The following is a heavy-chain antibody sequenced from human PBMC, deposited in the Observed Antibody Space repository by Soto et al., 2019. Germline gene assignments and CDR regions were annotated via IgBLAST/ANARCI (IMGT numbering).Heavy chain of an antibody. D-gene: IGHD6-19*01. Sequence: QVQLVESGGGVVQPGRSLRLSCAASGFTFSSYGMHWVRQAPGKGLEWVAGIWYDGSNTYYADYVKGRFTISRDNSKNTLYLQMNSLRAEDTAVYYCARWPLLYSSGWTTYDYYGMDVWGQGTTVTVSS. J-gene: IGHJ6*02. CDR3: ARWPLLYSSGWTTYDYYGMDV. CDR2: IWYDGSNT. CDR1: GFTFSSYG. V-gene: IGHV3-33*01.